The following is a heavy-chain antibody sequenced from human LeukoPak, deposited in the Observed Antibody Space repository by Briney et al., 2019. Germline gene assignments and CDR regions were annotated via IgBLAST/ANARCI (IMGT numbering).Heavy chain of an antibody. CDR1: GFTFDDYA. CDR2: ISWNCGSI. V-gene: IGHV3-9*03. D-gene: IGHD6-19*01. CDR3: ARSLGEAVAGTVWFDP. J-gene: IGHJ5*02. Sequence: GRSLRLSCAASGFTFDDYAMHWVRQAPGKGLEWVSGISWNCGSIGYADSVKGRFTISRDNAKNSLYLQMNSLRAEDMALYYCARSLGEAVAGTVWFDPWGQGTLITVSS.